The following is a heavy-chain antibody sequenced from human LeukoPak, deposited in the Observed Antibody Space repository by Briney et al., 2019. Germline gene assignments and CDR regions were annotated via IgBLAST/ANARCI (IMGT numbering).Heavy chain of an antibody. J-gene: IGHJ4*02. Sequence: GGSLRLSCAASGFTFSSYGMHWVRQAPGKGLERVAVIWYDGSNKYYADSVKGRFTISRDNSKNTLYLQMNSLRAEDTAVYYCAREGSQYYFDYWGQGTLVTVSS. CDR3: AREGSQYYFDY. CDR1: GFTFSSYG. D-gene: IGHD3-10*01. CDR2: IWYDGSNK. V-gene: IGHV3-33*01.